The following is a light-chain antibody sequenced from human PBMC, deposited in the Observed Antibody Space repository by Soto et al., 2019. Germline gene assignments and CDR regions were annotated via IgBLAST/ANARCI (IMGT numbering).Light chain of an antibody. J-gene: IGLJ3*02. Sequence: QLVLTQSSSASASLGSSVKLTCTLSSGHSSYIIAWHQQQPGKAPRYLMKLEASGGYDKGSGVPDRFSGSSSGADRYLTISNLQFEDEADYFCETWDTNTWVFGGGTKLTV. CDR1: SGHSSYI. V-gene: IGLV4-60*02. CDR2: LEASGGY. CDR3: ETWDTNTWV.